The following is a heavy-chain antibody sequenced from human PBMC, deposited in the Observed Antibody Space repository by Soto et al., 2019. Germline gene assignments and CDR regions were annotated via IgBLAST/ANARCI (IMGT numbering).Heavy chain of an antibody. D-gene: IGHD3-22*01. CDR3: ARGGDYCDSSGYYSDAFDI. J-gene: IGHJ3*02. Sequence: QVQLVQSGAEVKKPGASVKVSCKASGYTFTSYGISWVRQAPGQGLEWMGWISAYNGNSNYVQKLQGRVTMTTDTSTSTAYMELRSLRSDDTAVYYCARGGDYCDSSGYYSDAFDIWGQGTMVTASS. CDR2: ISAYNGNS. CDR1: GYTFTSYG. V-gene: IGHV1-18*01.